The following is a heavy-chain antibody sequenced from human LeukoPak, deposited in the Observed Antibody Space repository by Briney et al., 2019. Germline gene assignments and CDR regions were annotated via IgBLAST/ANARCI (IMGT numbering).Heavy chain of an antibody. D-gene: IGHD3-22*01. CDR1: GFTFSSYA. CDR2: ISSNGGST. Sequence: GGSLRLSCSASGFTFSSYAMHWVRQAPGEGLEYVSAISSNGGSTYYADSVKGRFTISRDNSKNTLYLQMSSLRAEDTAVYYCVRSYDSSGYYPVGYWGQGTLVTVSS. CDR3: VRSYDSSGYYPVGY. J-gene: IGHJ4*02. V-gene: IGHV3-64D*06.